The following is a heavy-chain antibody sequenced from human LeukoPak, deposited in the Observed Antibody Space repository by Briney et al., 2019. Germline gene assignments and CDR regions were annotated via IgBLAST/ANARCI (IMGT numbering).Heavy chain of an antibody. J-gene: IGHJ6*03. D-gene: IGHD3-3*01. Sequence: GGSLRLSCAVSGLTFSDYWMHWVRQAPGKGLEWVANIKQDGSEKYYVDSVKGRFTISRDNAKNSLYLQMNSLRAEDTAVYYCARERFWSGYQSYYYYMDVWGKGTTVTVSS. CDR1: GLTFSDYW. CDR2: IKQDGSEK. V-gene: IGHV3-7*01. CDR3: ARERFWSGYQSYYYYMDV.